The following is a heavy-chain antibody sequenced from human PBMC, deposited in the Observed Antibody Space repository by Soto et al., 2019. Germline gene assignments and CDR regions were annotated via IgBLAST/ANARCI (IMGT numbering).Heavy chain of an antibody. V-gene: IGHV1-69*13. Sequence: SVKVSCKASGVTFSSYAISWVRQAPGQGLEWMGGIIPIFGTANYAQKFQGRVTITADESTSTAYMELSSLRSEDTAVYYCARGDDDASREGYSYGLDAFDIWGQGTMVTVSS. CDR1: GVTFSSYA. CDR2: IIPIFGTA. CDR3: ARGDDDASREGYSYGLDAFDI. J-gene: IGHJ3*02. D-gene: IGHD5-18*01.